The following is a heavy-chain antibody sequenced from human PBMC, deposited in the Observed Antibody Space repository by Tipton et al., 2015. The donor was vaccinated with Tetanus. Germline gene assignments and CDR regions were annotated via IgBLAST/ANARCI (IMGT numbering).Heavy chain of an antibody. CDR2: ICYSGST. Sequence: TLPLTCTVSGGSISNSNFYWSWIRQPPGKGLEWIGYICYSGSTYYNPSLKGRVTVSLDTSKNQFSLRLTSVTDADTAVYYCARWLEGSIAELDYWGQGTLVAVSS. V-gene: IGHV4-30-4*02. CDR3: ARWLEGSIAELDY. J-gene: IGHJ4*02. D-gene: IGHD1-26*01. CDR1: GGSISNSNFY.